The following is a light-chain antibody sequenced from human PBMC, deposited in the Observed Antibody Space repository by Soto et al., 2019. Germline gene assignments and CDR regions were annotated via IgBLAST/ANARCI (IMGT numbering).Light chain of an antibody. CDR1: QSVRSSY. CDR3: QQYGSLPRT. V-gene: IGKV3-20*01. CDR2: GAS. J-gene: IGKJ1*01. Sequence: EIVMTQSPPTLSVSPGERATLSCRASQSVRSSYLAWFQQKPGQAPRLLMYGASSRATGIPDRFSGSGSGTDFTLTISRLEPEDFAVYYCQQYGSLPRTFGQGTKVDIK.